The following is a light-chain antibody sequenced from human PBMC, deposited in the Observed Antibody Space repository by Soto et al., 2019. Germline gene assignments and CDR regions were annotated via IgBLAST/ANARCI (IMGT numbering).Light chain of an antibody. CDR1: QSVNNW. Sequence: DIQMTQSPSTLSASIGDRVIITCRASQSVNNWLAWYQQKPGKAPKLLIDKASSLESGVPSRFSGSGSGTEFTLTISSLQPEDFATYYCQQYNSYSTFGQGTKVDIK. J-gene: IGKJ1*01. CDR3: QQYNSYST. CDR2: KAS. V-gene: IGKV1-5*03.